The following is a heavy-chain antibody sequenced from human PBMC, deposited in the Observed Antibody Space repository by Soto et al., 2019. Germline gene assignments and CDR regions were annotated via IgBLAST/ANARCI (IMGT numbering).Heavy chain of an antibody. CDR1: GFTFSSYA. V-gene: IGHV3-23*01. CDR2: ISGSGGST. Sequence: PGGSLRLSCAASGFTFSSYAMSWVRQAPGKGLEWVSAISGSGGSTYYADSVKGRFTISRDNSKNTLYLQMNSLRAEDTAVYYCAKDRLVSFFGVVISTLAFDFWGQGTMVPVSS. CDR3: AKDRLVSFFGVVISTLAFDF. D-gene: IGHD3-3*01. J-gene: IGHJ3*01.